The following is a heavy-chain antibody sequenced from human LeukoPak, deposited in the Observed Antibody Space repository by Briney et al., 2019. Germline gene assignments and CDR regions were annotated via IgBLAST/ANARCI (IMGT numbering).Heavy chain of an antibody. CDR2: IIAYNGNT. CDR3: ARFTVGYHDY. D-gene: IGHD2-2*01. CDR1: VYTFTSYG. V-gene: IGHV1-18*01. J-gene: IGHJ4*02. Sequence: ASVKVSCKASVYTFTSYGISCVRQAPGQGLEWMGWIIAYNGNTNYAQKPQGRGTMTTDTSTSTAYMELRSLRSDDTAVYYCARFTVGYHDYWGQGTLVTVSS.